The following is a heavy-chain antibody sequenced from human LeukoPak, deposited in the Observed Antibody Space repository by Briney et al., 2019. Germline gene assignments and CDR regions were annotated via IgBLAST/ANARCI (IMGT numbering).Heavy chain of an antibody. Sequence: KPSETLSLTCAVFGGSFNGYYWSWIRQPPGKGLEWIGEINHSGSTNYNPSLKSRVTISVDTSKNQFSLKLSSVTAAGTTIYYCARGIPNAFDIWGQGTLVTVSS. J-gene: IGHJ3*02. CDR3: ARGIPNAFDI. CDR2: INHSGST. V-gene: IGHV4-34*01. CDR1: GGSFNGYY.